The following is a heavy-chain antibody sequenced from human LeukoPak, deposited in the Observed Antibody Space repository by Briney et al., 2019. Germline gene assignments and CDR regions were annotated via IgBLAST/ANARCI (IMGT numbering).Heavy chain of an antibody. J-gene: IGHJ4*02. CDR3: TSFGGYDDY. V-gene: IGHV3-48*04. CDR1: GFTFSTYS. D-gene: IGHD5-12*01. CDR2: ISGSSSTI. Sequence: GGSLRLSYAASGFTFSTYSMNWVRQAPGKGLEWVSYISGSSSTIYYADSVEGRFTISRDNAKNSLYLQMISLRAEDTAVYYCTSFGGYDDYWGQGTLVTVSS.